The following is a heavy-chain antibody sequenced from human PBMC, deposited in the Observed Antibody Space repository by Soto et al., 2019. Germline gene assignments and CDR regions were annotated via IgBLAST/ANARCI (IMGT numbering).Heavy chain of an antibody. V-gene: IGHV4-31*03. Sequence: PSETLSLTCTVSGGSISSGGYWSWIRQHPGKGLEWIGYIYYSGSTYYNPSLKSRFTILVDTSKNQFSLKLRSVTAADTAVYYCARAPGDYFDYWGQGTLVTVSS. CDR2: IYYSGST. J-gene: IGHJ4*02. CDR1: GGSISSGGY. CDR3: ARAPGDYFDY.